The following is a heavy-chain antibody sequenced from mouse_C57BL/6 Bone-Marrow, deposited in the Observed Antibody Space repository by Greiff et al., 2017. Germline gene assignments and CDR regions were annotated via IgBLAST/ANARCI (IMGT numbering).Heavy chain of an antibody. CDR1: GYTFTSYG. CDR3: ARGDGYYAFFDY. V-gene: IGHV1-81*01. J-gene: IGHJ2*01. CDR2: IYPRSGNT. Sequence: VQLQQSGAELARPGASVKLSCKASGYTFTSYGISWVKQRTGQGLEWIGEIYPRSGNTYYNEKFTGKATLAANKSTSAAYMEIRSLTSEDSAVYFCARGDGYYAFFDYWGQGTTLTVSA. D-gene: IGHD2-3*01.